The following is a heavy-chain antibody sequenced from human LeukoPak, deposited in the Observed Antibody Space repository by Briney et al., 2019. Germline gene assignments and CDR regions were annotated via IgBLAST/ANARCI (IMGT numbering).Heavy chain of an antibody. CDR2: ISAYNGNT. CDR1: GYTFTSYG. V-gene: IGHV1-18*01. CDR3: ARALGYSSSWYGGY. J-gene: IGHJ4*02. D-gene: IGHD6-13*01. Sequence: ASVKVSCKASGYTFTSYGISWVRQAPGQGLEWMGWISAYNGNTNYAQKLQGRVTMTTDTSTSTAYMELRSLRSDDTAVCYCARALGYSSSWYGGYWGQGTLVTVSS.